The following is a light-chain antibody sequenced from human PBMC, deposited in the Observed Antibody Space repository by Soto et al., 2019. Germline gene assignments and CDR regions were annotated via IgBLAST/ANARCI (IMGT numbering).Light chain of an antibody. V-gene: IGLV2-14*01. CDR1: SSDVGGYNY. CDR2: EVS. Sequence: QSALTQPASVSGSPGQSITISCTGTSSDVGGYNYVSWYQQHPSKAPKLMIYEVSNRPSGVSNRFSGSKSGNTASLTISGVQDEDEADYDCSSYTSSSTWVFGGGTKLTVL. CDR3: SSYTSSSTWV. J-gene: IGLJ3*02.